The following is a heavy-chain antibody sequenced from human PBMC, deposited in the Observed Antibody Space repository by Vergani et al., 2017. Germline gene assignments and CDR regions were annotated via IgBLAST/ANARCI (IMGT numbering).Heavy chain of an antibody. CDR3: ARALLFVTSGFDP. D-gene: IGHD2-21*01. CDR1: GGSISSGDYY. CDR2: IYYSGST. J-gene: IGHJ5*02. V-gene: IGHV4-30-4*01. Sequence: QVQLQESGPGLVKPSQTLSLTCTVSGGSISSGDYYWSWIRQPPGKGLEWIGYIYYSGSTNYNPSLKSRVTISVDTSKNQFSLKLSSVTAADTAVYYCARALLFVTSGFDPWGQGTLVTVSS.